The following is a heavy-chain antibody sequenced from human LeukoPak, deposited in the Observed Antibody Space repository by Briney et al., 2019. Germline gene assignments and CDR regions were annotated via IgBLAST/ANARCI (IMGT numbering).Heavy chain of an antibody. CDR3: ARLGYSYGPEDYYYYGMDV. V-gene: IGHV5-51*01. CDR2: IYPGDSDT. CDR1: GYSFTSYW. Sequence: GESLKISCKGSGYSFTSYWIGWVRQMPGKGLGWMGIIYPGDSDTRYSPSFQGQVTISADKSISTAYLQWSSLKASDTAMYYCARLGYSYGPEDYYYYGMDVWGKGTTVTVSS. D-gene: IGHD5-18*01. J-gene: IGHJ6*04.